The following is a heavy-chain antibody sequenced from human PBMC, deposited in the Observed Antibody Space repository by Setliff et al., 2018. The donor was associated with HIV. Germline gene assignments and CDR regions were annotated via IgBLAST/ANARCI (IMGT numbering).Heavy chain of an antibody. J-gene: IGHJ4*02. V-gene: IGHV4-31*03. Sequence: SETLSLTCTVSGGLITNDGYYWTWIRQHPEKGLEWIGYIYFNGNTYYNPSLRSRTTMSVDTSKNQFSLMLSSVTAADTAVYYCARGGRKDLTDNWGQGTLVTVSS. CDR2: IYFNGNT. CDR3: ARGGRKDLTDN. CDR1: GGLITNDGYY. D-gene: IGHD3-16*01.